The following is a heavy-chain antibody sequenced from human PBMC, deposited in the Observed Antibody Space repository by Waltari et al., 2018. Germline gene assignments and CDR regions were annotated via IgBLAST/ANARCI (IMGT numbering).Heavy chain of an antibody. CDR1: GGSISSYY. J-gene: IGHJ6*03. CDR2: IYTSGST. V-gene: IGHV4-4*07. Sequence: QVQLQESGPGLVKPSETLSLTCTVSGGSISSYYWSWIRQPAGKGLEWIGRIYTSGSTNYNPSLKSRVTMSVDTSKNQFSLKLSSVTAADTAVYYCAREGSSVVDYYYYMDVWGKGTTVTVSS. CDR3: AREGSSVVDYYYYMDV. D-gene: IGHD6-13*01.